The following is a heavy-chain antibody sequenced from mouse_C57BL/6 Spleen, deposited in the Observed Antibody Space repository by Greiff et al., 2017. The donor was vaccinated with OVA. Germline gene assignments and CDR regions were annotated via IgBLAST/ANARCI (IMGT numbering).Heavy chain of an antibody. J-gene: IGHJ4*01. CDR1: GYTFTDYN. Sequence: EVQLQQSGPELVKPGASVKIPCKASGYTFTDYNMDWVKQSHGKSLEWIGDINPNNGGTIYNQKFKGKATLTVDKSSSTAYMELRSLTSEDTAVYYCARWIYYYGSYAMDYWGQGTSVTVSS. D-gene: IGHD1-1*01. CDR2: INPNNGGT. CDR3: ARWIYYYGSYAMDY. V-gene: IGHV1-18*01.